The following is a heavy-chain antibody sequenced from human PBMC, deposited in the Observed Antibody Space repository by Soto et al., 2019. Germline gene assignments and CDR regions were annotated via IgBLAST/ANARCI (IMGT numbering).Heavy chain of an antibody. V-gene: IGHV2-5*02. CDR2: IYWDAEK. CDR3: AHSHDYYTRVDY. D-gene: IGHD1-26*01. Sequence: QITLKESGPTLVKPEQPLTLTCTFSGFSLSTNGVAVGWIRQPPGKAPEGLALIYWDAEKRYSPSLKSRLTITKDTSKNQVVITVTNVDPVHTATYYCAHSHDYYTRVDYWGQGTLVTVSS. CDR1: GFSLSTNGVA. J-gene: IGHJ4*02.